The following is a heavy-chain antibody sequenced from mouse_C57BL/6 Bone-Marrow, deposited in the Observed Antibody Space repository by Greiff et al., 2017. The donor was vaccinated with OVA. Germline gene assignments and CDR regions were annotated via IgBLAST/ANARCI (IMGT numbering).Heavy chain of an antibody. CDR3: ASAVHYYGSSWFAY. CDR2: ISDGGSYT. V-gene: IGHV5-4*03. D-gene: IGHD1-1*01. CDR1: GFTFSSYA. Sequence: EVKLVESGGGLVKPGGSLKLSCAASGFTFSSYAMSWVRQTPEKRLEWVATISDGGSYTYYPDNVKGRFTISRDNAKNNLYLQMSHLKSEDTAMYYCASAVHYYGSSWFAYWGQGTLVTVSA. J-gene: IGHJ3*01.